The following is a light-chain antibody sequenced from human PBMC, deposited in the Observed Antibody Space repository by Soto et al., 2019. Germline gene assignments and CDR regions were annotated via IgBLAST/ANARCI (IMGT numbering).Light chain of an antibody. CDR1: SSDVGAYNS. J-gene: IGLJ7*01. CDR3: CSFAGSDTLI. Sequence: QSVLTQPRSVSGSPGQSVPISCTGTSSDVGAYNSVSWYQQYPCKAPKVMISDVSERPSGVPDRFSGSKSDNTAALTISGLQAEDEADYYCCSFAGSDTLIFGGGTQLTVL. V-gene: IGLV2-11*01. CDR2: DVS.